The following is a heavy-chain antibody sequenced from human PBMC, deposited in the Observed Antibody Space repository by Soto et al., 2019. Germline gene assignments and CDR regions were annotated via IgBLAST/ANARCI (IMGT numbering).Heavy chain of an antibody. V-gene: IGHV3-33*01. CDR2: IWYDGSNK. CDR3: AREDSSGWEDFDY. CDR1: GFTFSSYG. J-gene: IGHJ4*02. D-gene: IGHD6-19*01. Sequence: QVQLVESGGGVVQPGRSLRLSCAESGFTFSSYGMHWVRQAPGKGLEWVAVIWYDGSNKYYADSVKGRFTISRDNSKNTLYLQMNSLRAEDTAVYYCAREDSSGWEDFDYWGQGTLVTVSS.